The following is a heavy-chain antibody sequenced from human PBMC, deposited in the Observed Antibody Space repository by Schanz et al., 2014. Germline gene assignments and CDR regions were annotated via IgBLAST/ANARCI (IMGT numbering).Heavy chain of an antibody. D-gene: IGHD3-10*01. Sequence: QVQLVDSGGGLVKPGGSLRLSCTASGFPFSDYFMAWIRQPPGRGLEWVSYIGNGGVTIYYAYSVKGRFTISRDNSKNSLYLQMNSRRAEDTAVYYCARVGGSVFDYWAQGTLVTVSS. CDR2: IGNGGVTI. V-gene: IGHV3-11*01. CDR3: ARVGGSVFDY. J-gene: IGHJ4*02. CDR1: GFPFSDYF.